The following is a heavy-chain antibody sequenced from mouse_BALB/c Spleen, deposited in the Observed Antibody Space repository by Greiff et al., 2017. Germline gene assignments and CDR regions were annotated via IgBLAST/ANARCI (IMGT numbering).Heavy chain of an antibody. Sequence: VQGVESGPGLVAPSQSLSITCTVSGFSLTSYGVHWVRQPPGKGLEWLGVIWAGGSTNYNSALMSRLSISKDNSKSQVFLKMNSLQTDDTAMYYCARDPTIFDYYAMDYWGQGTSVTVSS. CDR3: ARDPTIFDYYAMDY. V-gene: IGHV2-9*02. CDR2: IWAGGST. D-gene: IGHD2-10*01. J-gene: IGHJ4*01. CDR1: GFSLTSYG.